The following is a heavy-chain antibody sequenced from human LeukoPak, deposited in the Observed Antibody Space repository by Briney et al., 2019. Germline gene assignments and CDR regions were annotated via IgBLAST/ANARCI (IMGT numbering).Heavy chain of an antibody. CDR3: ARDSREWELLYFDY. D-gene: IGHD1-26*01. Sequence: IPSGTLSLTCAVSGGYISSSNWWSWVRQPPGKGLEWIGEIYHSGSTNYNPSLKSRVTMPVDTSKNQFSLKLSSVTAADTAVYYCARDSREWELLYFDYWGQGTLVTVSS. CDR2: IYHSGST. CDR1: GGYISSSNW. V-gene: IGHV4-4*02. J-gene: IGHJ4*02.